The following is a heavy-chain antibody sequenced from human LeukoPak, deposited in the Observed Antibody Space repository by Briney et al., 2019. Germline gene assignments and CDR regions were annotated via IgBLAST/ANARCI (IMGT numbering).Heavy chain of an antibody. CDR2: IKQDGSEK. V-gene: IGHV3-7*01. D-gene: IGHD6-13*01. CDR1: GFTFSSYA. Sequence: GGSLRLSCAASGFTFSSYAMSWVRQAPGKGLEWVANIKQDGSEKYYVDSVEGRFTISRDNAKNSLYLQMNSLRAEDTAMYYCARDSAGNDYWGQGTLVTVSS. J-gene: IGHJ4*02. CDR3: ARDSAGNDY.